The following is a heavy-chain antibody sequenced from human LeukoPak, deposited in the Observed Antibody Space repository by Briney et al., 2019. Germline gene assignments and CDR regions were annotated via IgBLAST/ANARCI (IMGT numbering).Heavy chain of an antibody. D-gene: IGHD6-19*01. Sequence: GESLKISCKGSGYSFTSYWISWLRQMPGKGLEWMGRIDPSDSYTYYSPSFQGHVTISADKSISTAYLQWSSLKASDTAMYYCARQSRGQAASAPFWGQGTLVTVSS. CDR2: IDPSDSYT. J-gene: IGHJ4*02. V-gene: IGHV5-10-1*01. CDR3: ARQSRGQAASAPF. CDR1: GYSFTSYW.